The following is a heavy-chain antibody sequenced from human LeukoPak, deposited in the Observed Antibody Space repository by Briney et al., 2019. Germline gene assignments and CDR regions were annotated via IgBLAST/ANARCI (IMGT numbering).Heavy chain of an antibody. CDR1: DASFSGYY. Sequence: SETLSLTCAIYDASFSGYYWSWIRQPPGKGLEWIGEVHPSGSPSYNPSLESRTIISVDASKNQFSLILNSVTAADTALYFCSKGGDASKAGKYWGQGALVTVSS. CDR2: VHPSGSP. V-gene: IGHV4-34*01. J-gene: IGHJ4*02. D-gene: IGHD3-10*01. CDR3: SKGGDASKAGKY.